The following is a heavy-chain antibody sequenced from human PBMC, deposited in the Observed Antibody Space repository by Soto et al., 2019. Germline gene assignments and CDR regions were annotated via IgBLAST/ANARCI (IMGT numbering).Heavy chain of an antibody. D-gene: IGHD4-17*01. CDR1: GGSISSGDYS. Sequence: SETLSLTCTVSGGSISSGDYSWSWVRQSPEKGLEWIAYIDNSGSVSYNPSLRSRVIMSVDMSKNQFSLNLRSVTAADTAIYYCARGDYGPITSFDFWGQGSPVTLSS. CDR2: IDNSGSV. CDR3: ARGDYGPITSFDF. J-gene: IGHJ4*02. V-gene: IGHV4-30-4*01.